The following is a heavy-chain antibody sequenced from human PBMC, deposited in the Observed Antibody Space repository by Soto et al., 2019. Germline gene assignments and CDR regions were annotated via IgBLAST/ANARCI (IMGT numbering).Heavy chain of an antibody. Sequence: GGSLRLSCAASGFTFSSYGMHWVRQSPGKGLEWVAVIWYDGSNKYYADSVKGRFTISRDNSKNTLYLQMNSLRAEDTAVYYCASYYGSGSYYYYYGMDVWGQGTKVTSP. J-gene: IGHJ6*02. V-gene: IGHV3-33*01. CDR3: ASYYGSGSYYYYYGMDV. CDR2: IWYDGSNK. D-gene: IGHD3-10*01. CDR1: GFTFSSYG.